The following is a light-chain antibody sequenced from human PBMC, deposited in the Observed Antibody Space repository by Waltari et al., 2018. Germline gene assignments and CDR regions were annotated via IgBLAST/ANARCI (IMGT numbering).Light chain of an antibody. V-gene: IGKV3-20*01. CDR3: QQYGRSWNT. CDR2: GSS. Sequence: EIVLTQSPGTLSLSPRERATLSCRASQSVSSNYLAWYQQRPGQAPRLPIHGSSSRATGIPDRFSGSGSGTDFTLTISRLEPEDFAVYYCQQYGRSWNTFGQGTKLEIK. J-gene: IGKJ2*01. CDR1: QSVSSNY.